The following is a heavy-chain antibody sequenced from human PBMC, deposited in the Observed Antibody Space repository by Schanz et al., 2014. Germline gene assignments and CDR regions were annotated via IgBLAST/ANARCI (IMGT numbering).Heavy chain of an antibody. Sequence: QVQLHESGPGLVKPSETLSLTCTVSGDSISNYYWTWIRQPPGKRLEWIGYIYYSGSTKYNPSLKSRVTMSVDTSKKQFSLRLSSVSAAGTAVYYCARHVLPYDAFDIWGQGTVVTVSS. J-gene: IGHJ3*02. CDR1: GDSISNYY. CDR2: IYYSGST. V-gene: IGHV4-59*08. CDR3: ARHVLPYDAFDI.